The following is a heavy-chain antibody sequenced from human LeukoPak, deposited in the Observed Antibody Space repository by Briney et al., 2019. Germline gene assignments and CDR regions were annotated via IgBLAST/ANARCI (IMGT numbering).Heavy chain of an antibody. J-gene: IGHJ4*02. V-gene: IGHV4-4*07. Sequence: PSETLSLTSTVSGGSISSYYWSWIRQPAGKGLEWIGRIYTSGSTNYNPSLKSRVTMSVDTSKNQFSLKLSSVTAADTAVYYCGSTPMGMAGPLDYWGQGTLVTVSS. CDR3: GSTPMGMAGPLDY. D-gene: IGHD6-19*01. CDR1: GGSISSYY. CDR2: IYTSGST.